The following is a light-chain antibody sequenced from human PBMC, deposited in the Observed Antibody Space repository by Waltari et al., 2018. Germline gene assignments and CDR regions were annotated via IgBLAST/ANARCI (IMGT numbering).Light chain of an antibody. CDR2: WAA. CDR1: QSLLYYSNDKNY. Sequence: DIVMTQSPESLAVSLGERATINCKSSQSLLYYSNDKNYLAWYQQKPGQPPKLLIYWAATRQSGVPDRCGGSGSGTDVTLTISSLQAEDVAVYYCQQYYSRRTFGQGTKVEIK. V-gene: IGKV4-1*01. CDR3: QQYYSRRT. J-gene: IGKJ1*01.